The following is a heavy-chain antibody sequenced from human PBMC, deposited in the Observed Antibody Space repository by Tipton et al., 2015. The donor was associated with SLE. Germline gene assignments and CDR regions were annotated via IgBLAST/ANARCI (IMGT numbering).Heavy chain of an antibody. CDR1: GGSISSYY. J-gene: IGHJ4*02. Sequence: TLSLTCTVSGGSISSYYWSWIRQPPGKGLEWIGYIYYSGSTNYNPSLKSRVTMSVDTSKNQFSLKLSSVTAADTAVYYCARDLGRLYFDYWGQGTLVTVSS. D-gene: IGHD3-16*01. V-gene: IGHV4-59*01. CDR2: IYYSGST. CDR3: ARDLGRLYFDY.